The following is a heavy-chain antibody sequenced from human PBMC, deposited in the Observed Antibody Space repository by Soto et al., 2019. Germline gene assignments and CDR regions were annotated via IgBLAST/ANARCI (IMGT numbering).Heavy chain of an antibody. D-gene: IGHD3-10*01. J-gene: IGHJ6*02. CDR1: GGTFSSYA. CDR2: IIPIFGTA. CDR3: ARGEVRGVIITPYYYGMDV. Sequence: SVKVSCKASGGTFSSYAISWVRQAPGQGLEWMGGIIPIFGTANYAQKFQGRVTITADESTSTACMELSSLRSEDTAVYYCARGEVRGVIITPYYYGMDVWGQGTTVTVSS. V-gene: IGHV1-69*13.